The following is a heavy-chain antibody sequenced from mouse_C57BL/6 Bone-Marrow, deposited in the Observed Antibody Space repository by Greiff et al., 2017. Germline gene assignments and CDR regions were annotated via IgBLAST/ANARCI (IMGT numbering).Heavy chain of an antibody. CDR1: GFSLTSYG. J-gene: IGHJ4*01. CDR2: IWRGGST. D-gene: IGHD2-1*01. CDR3: AKNGIYYGAYYAMDY. Sequence: VQGVESGPGLVQPSQSLSITCTVSGFSLTSYGVHWVRQSPGKGLEWLGVIWRGGSTDYNAAFMSRLSITKDNSKSQVFFKMNSLQADDTAIYYCAKNGIYYGAYYAMDYWGQGTSVTVSS. V-gene: IGHV2-5*01.